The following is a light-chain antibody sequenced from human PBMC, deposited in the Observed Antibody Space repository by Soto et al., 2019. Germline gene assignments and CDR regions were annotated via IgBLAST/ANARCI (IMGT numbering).Light chain of an antibody. CDR3: VQGTHWPRA. CDR1: QSLVHSDENTY. V-gene: IGKV2-30*02. Sequence: VMTQSPLSLPVTLGQPAAISCRSSQSLVHSDENTYLNWLQQRPGQSPRRLIYKVSNRDSGVPDRFSGSGSGTEFTLTISRVEAEDIGVYYCVQGTHWPRAFGQGTKVEIK. J-gene: IGKJ1*01. CDR2: KVS.